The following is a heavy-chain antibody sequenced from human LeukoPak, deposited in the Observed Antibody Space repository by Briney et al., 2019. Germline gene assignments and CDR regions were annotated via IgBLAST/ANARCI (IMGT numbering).Heavy chain of an antibody. J-gene: IGHJ4*02. D-gene: IGHD2-15*01. CDR3: ARHAGGGHCGGGSCFFPDY. V-gene: IGHV4-59*08. CDR1: GGSIRSYY. Sequence: PSETLSLTCTVSGGSIRSYYWSWIRQPPGKGLEWIGYIYYSGSTNYNPSLRSRVTISVDTSKNQFSLKLSSVTAADTAVYYCARHAGGGHCGGGSCFFPDYWGQGTLVTVSS. CDR2: IYYSGST.